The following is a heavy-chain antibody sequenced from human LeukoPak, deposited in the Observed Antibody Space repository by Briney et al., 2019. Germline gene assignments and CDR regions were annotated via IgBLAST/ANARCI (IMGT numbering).Heavy chain of an antibody. CDR2: FDPEDGET. V-gene: IGHV1-24*01. CDR1: GYTLTELS. Sequence: ASVKVSCKVSGYTLTELSMHWVRQAPGKGLEWMGGFDPEDGETIYAQKFQGRVTMTEDTSTDTAYMELSSLRSEDTAVYYCARALLESPAAIRYYFDYWGQGTLVTVSS. D-gene: IGHD2-2*02. J-gene: IGHJ4*02. CDR3: ARALLESPAAIRYYFDY.